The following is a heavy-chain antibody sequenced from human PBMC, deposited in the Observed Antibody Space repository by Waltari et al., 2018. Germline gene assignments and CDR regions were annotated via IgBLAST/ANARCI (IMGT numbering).Heavy chain of an antibody. CDR3: ARDRGSPEHDAFDI. Sequence: QLQLQESGPGLVKPSETLSLTCTVPGGSISSYYWSWIRQPAGKGLEWIGRIYTSGSTNYNPSLKSRVTMSVDTSKNQFSLKLSSVTAADTAVYYCARDRGSPEHDAFDIWGQGTMVTVSS. CDR2: IYTSGST. D-gene: IGHD1-26*01. CDR1: GGSISSYY. V-gene: IGHV4-4*07. J-gene: IGHJ3*02.